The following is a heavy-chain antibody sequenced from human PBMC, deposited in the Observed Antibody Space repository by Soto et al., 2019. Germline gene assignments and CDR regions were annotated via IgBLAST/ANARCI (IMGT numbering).Heavy chain of an antibody. CDR3: ARDRGPSSGYYPYWFDP. CDR2: IIPIFGTA. CDR1: GGTFSSYA. Sequence: QVQLVQSGAEVKKPGYSVKVSCKASGGTFSSYAITWVRQAPGQGLEWMGGIIPIFGTANYAQKFQARVTITVDESTSTAYMELSSLSSEDTAVYYCARDRGPSSGYYPYWFDPWGQGTLVTVSS. V-gene: IGHV1-69*12. J-gene: IGHJ5*02. D-gene: IGHD3-22*01.